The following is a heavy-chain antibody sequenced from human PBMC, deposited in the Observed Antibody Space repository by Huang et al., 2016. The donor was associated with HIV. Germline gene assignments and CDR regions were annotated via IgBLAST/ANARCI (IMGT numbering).Heavy chain of an antibody. CDR3: ARGIAAGDY. V-gene: IGHV1-3*01. CDR2: INACNGNP. D-gene: IGHD6-25*01. Sequence: QVQLVQSGAEVEKPGASVKVSCKASGYIFSTYDTHWVRQAPGQRLEWMGRINACNGNPKYSQRFQGRVTITRDTAANTAYVELSSLRSEDTGVYYCARGIAAGDYWGQGTLVTVSS. J-gene: IGHJ4*02. CDR1: GYIFSTYD.